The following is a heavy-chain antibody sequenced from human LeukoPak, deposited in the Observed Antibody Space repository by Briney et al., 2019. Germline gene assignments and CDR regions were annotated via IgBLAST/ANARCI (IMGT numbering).Heavy chain of an antibody. J-gene: IGHJ4*02. Sequence: GGSLRLSCATSGFTFSYYWMTWVRQAPGKGLEWLANIKGDGSEKNYVASMKGRFTISRDNVNNSLYLQLNNLRDEDTAMYYCAREAAYWGQGTRVTVSS. CDR1: GFTFSYYW. CDR3: AREAAY. D-gene: IGHD6-25*01. CDR2: IKGDGSEK. V-gene: IGHV3-7*03.